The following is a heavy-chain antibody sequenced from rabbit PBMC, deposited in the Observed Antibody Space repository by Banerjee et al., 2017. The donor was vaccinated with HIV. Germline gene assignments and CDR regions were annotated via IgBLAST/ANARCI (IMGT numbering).Heavy chain of an antibody. Sequence: QSLEESGGDLVKPGASLTLTCTASGFDLSSYYYMCWVRQAPGKGLEWIACIDAGDSASTWYASWAKGRFTISKASSTTVTLQMTSLTAADTATYFCTRSNPDNSYWLTRLDLWGPGTLVTVS. V-gene: IGHV1S40*01. J-gene: IGHJ3*01. CDR1: GFDLSSYYY. CDR2: IDAGDSAST. D-gene: IGHD8-1*01. CDR3: TRSNPDNSYWLTRLDL.